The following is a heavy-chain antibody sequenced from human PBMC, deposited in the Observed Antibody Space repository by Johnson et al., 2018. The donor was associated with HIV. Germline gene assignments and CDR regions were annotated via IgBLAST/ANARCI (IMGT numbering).Heavy chain of an antibody. CDR1: GFTFSSYG. CDR3: ASGVTARAPVFI. CDR2: IRYDGSNK. Sequence: QVQLVESGGGVVQPGRSLRLSCAASGFTFSSYGMHWVRQAPGKGLEWVAFIRYDGSNKYYADSVKGRFTISRDNSKNTLYLQMNLLRPEDTAVYYCASGVTARAPVFIWGQGTMVTVSS. J-gene: IGHJ3*02. D-gene: IGHD6-6*01. V-gene: IGHV3-30*02.